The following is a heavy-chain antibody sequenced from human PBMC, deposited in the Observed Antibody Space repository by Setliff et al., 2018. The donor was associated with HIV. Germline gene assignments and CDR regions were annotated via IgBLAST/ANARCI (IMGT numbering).Heavy chain of an antibody. CDR3: ARDPPTAGWYFDL. V-gene: IGHV3-30*02. D-gene: IGHD6-19*01. Sequence: PGGSLRLSCATSGFTLSTYGMHWVRQAPGKGMEWVACVHYNGNDKFYVDSVKGRFTISRDNSENTLYLQMDGLRAEDTAVYYCARDPPTAGWYFDLWGRGTLVTVSS. CDR2: VHYNGNDK. J-gene: IGHJ2*01. CDR1: GFTLSTYG.